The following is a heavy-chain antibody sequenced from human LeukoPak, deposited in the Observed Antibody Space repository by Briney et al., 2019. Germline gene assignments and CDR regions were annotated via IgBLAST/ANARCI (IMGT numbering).Heavy chain of an antibody. Sequence: SETLSLTCAVYGGSFSGYYWSWIRQPPGKRLEWIGEINHSGSTNYNPSLKSRVTISVDTSKNQFSLKLSSVTAADTAVYYCALGGNSPGPNHFDYWGQGTLVTVSS. CDR1: GGSFSGYY. D-gene: IGHD1-14*01. CDR3: ALGGNSPGPNHFDY. V-gene: IGHV4-34*01. J-gene: IGHJ4*02. CDR2: INHSGST.